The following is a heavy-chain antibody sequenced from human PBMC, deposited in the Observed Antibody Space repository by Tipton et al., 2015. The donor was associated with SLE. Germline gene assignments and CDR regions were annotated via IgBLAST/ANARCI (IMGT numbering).Heavy chain of an antibody. D-gene: IGHD1-26*01. CDR3: ARDRLGGPFDY. Sequence: TLSLTCTVSGAFSGYFWSWVRQPPGKGLEWIGYIDDSGTTNFNPLLKSRVIMSEDTSKNQFSLRLSSVTAADTAVYYCARDRLGGPFDYWGQGSLVTVSS. CDR1: GAFSGYF. CDR2: IDDSGTT. J-gene: IGHJ4*02. V-gene: IGHV4-59*01.